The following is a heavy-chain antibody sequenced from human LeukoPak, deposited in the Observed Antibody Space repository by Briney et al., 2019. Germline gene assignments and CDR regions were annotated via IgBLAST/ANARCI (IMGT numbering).Heavy chain of an antibody. CDR1: GYTFISSY. Sequence: ASVKVSCKASGYTFISSYMHWVRQAHGQGLEWMGVVNPSDNSRTNAQKFQGRVTITRDRYKSTVYMELSSLRSDDTAVYYCARGDIDHWGQGTLVTVSS. J-gene: IGHJ4*02. CDR3: ARGDIDH. CDR2: VNPSDNSR. V-gene: IGHV1-46*01.